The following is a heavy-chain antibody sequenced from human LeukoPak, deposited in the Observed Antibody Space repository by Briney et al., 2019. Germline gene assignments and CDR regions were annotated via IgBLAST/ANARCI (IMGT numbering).Heavy chain of an antibody. V-gene: IGHV4-39*01. CDR3: ARLAASHYDFWSGYYTGGGTFDY. D-gene: IGHD3-3*01. CDR2: IYYSGST. J-gene: IGHJ4*02. Sequence: SETLSLTCTVSGGSISSSSYYWGWIRQPPGKGLEWIGSIYYSGSTYYNPSLKSRVTISVDTSKNQFSLKLSSVTAADTAVYYCARLAASHYDFWSGYYTGGGTFDYWGQGTLVTVSS. CDR1: GGSISSSSYY.